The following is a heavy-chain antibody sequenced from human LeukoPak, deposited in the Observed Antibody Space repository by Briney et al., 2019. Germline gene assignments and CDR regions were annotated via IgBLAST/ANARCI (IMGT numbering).Heavy chain of an antibody. D-gene: IGHD2-2*01. CDR3: AKDPSSCSSTSCSGYMDV. V-gene: IGHV3-33*06. CDR1: GFTFSSDG. CDR2: IWYDGSNK. Sequence: GRSLRLAWAASGFTFSSDGMGWVRQAPGKGLEWVAVIWYDGSNKYYTDSVKGRFTISRDNSKNTLYMQMNSLRAEDTAVYYSAKDPSSCSSTSCSGYMDVWGKGTTVTVSS. J-gene: IGHJ6*03.